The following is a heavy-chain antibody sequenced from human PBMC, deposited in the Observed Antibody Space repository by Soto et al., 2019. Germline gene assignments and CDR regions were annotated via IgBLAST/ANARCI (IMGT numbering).Heavy chain of an antibody. Sequence: EVQLVESGGDLVQPGGSLRLSCAASGFTFSSYSMNWVRQAPGKGLEWVSYISSSSSTIYYADSVKGRFTISRDNAKNSLYLQMNSLRAEDTAVYYCAREIVVVAPNFRKNFDYWGQGTLVTVSS. CDR2: ISSSSSTI. CDR3: AREIVVVAPNFRKNFDY. D-gene: IGHD2-15*01. J-gene: IGHJ4*02. V-gene: IGHV3-48*01. CDR1: GFTFSSYS.